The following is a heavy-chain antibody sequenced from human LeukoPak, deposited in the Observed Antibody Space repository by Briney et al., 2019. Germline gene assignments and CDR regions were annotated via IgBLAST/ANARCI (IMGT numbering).Heavy chain of an antibody. J-gene: IGHJ4*02. D-gene: IGHD3-22*01. CDR2: IYYSGST. V-gene: IGHV4-39*07. CDR3: AREPVRYYYDSSGYYDY. Sequence: PSDTLSLTCTVSGGSISSISYYWGWIRQPPGKGLECIGSIYYSGSTNYNPSLKSRVTISVDKSKNQFSLKLSSVTAADTAVYYCAREPVRYYYDSSGYYDYWGQGTLVTVSS. CDR1: GGSISSISYY.